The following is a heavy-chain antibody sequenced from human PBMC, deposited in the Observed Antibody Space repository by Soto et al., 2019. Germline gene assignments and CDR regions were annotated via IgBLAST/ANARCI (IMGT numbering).Heavy chain of an antibody. CDR1: GFTFNNYA. V-gene: IGHV3-23*01. Sequence: EEQLLESGGGLVQPGGSLRLSFAASGFTFNNYAMNWVRQAPGKGLEWASVISDNGDTTHYADSVKGRFTISRDNSKNTLYLQMNSLRAEDTAVYYCAKAPPMSLYSVYWAQGTLVTVSS. CDR2: ISDNGDTT. CDR3: AKAPPMSLYSVY. J-gene: IGHJ4*02. D-gene: IGHD3-10*02.